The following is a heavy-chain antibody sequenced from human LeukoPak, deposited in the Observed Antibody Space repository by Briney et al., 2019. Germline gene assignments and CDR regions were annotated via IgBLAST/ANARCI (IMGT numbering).Heavy chain of an antibody. CDR3: ARYWNFDY. CDR1: GFTVSSNY. CDR2: IYIGGST. V-gene: IGHV3-66*01. Sequence: GGSLRLSCAASGFTVSSNYMSWIRQAPGKGLEWVSVIYIGGSTSYTHSVKGRFTISRVASKNPLYLQMNSLRAEDTAVYYCARYWNFDYWGQGTLVPVSS. D-gene: IGHD1-1*01. J-gene: IGHJ4*02.